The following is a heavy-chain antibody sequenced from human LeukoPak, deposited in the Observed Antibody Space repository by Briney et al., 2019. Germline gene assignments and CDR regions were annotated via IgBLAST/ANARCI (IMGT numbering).Heavy chain of an antibody. CDR3: ARESPEDAFDI. J-gene: IGHJ3*02. CDR1: GYTFTGYY. V-gene: IGHV1-2*06. Sequence: ASVKVSCKTSGYTFTGYYIHWVRQAPGQGLEWMGRIYPNSGGTNYAQKFQDRVTMTRDTSISTAYMELSRLRSDDTAVYYCARESPEDAFDIWGQGTMVTVSS. CDR2: IYPNSGGT.